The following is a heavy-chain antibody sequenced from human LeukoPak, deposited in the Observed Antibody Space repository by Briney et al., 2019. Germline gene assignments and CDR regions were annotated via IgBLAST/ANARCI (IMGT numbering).Heavy chain of an antibody. CDR2: IYTSGST. Sequence: SETLSLTCTVSGGSISSYYWSWIRQSAGKGLEWIGRIYTSGSTNYNPSLKSRVTMSVDTSKNQFSLKLSSVTAADTAVYYCAREVAAAGTGWFDPWGQGTLVTVSS. D-gene: IGHD6-13*01. CDR1: GGSISSYY. CDR3: AREVAAAGTGWFDP. V-gene: IGHV4-4*07. J-gene: IGHJ5*02.